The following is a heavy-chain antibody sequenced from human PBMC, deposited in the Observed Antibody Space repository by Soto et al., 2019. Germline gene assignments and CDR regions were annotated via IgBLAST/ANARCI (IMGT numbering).Heavy chain of an antibody. J-gene: IGHJ4*02. D-gene: IGHD3-9*01. CDR2: ISGSGDST. V-gene: IGHV3-23*01. CDR3: ANPINLTGYLPFDY. CDR1: GFTFSSYA. Sequence: GGSLRLSCAASGFTFSSYAMSWVRQAPGKGLEWVSAISGSGDSTYYADTVKCRFTISRDNSKNTLYLQMNSLKAEDTDVYYCANPINLTGYLPFDYWGQGTQVTVS.